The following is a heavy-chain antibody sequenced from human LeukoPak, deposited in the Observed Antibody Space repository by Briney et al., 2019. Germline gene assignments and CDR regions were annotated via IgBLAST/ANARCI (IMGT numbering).Heavy chain of an antibody. CDR1: GYTFTGYY. V-gene: IGHV1-2*02. D-gene: IGHD6-19*01. CDR3: AVAGIAVAGIGY. CDR2: INPNSGGT. Sequence: ASVKVSCKASGYTFTGYYMHWVRQAPGQGLEWMGWINPNSGGTNYAQKFQGRVTMTRDTSISTAYMELSRLRSDDAAVYYCAVAGIAVAGIGYWGQGTLVTVSS. J-gene: IGHJ4*02.